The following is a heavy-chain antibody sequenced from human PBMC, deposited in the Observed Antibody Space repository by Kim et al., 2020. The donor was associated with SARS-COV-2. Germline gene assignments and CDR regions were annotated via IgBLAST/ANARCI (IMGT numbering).Heavy chain of an antibody. J-gene: IGHJ4*02. Sequence: YAAPVKGRFTISRDDSKNTLYLQMNSLKTEDTAVYYCTTRSAYYYDGFDYWGQGTLVTVSS. CDR3: TTRSAYYYDGFDY. V-gene: IGHV3-15*01. D-gene: IGHD3-22*01.